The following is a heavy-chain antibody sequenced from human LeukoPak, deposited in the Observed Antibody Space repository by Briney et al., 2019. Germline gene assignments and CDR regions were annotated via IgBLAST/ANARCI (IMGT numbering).Heavy chain of an antibody. CDR1: GFTFSRYS. Sequence: GGSLRLSCAASGFTFSRYSMNWVRQAPGKGLEWVSSISSSSSYIYYADSVKGRFTISRDNAKNSLYLQMNSLRAEDTAVYYCARDGDHGDYGDYWGQGTLVTVSS. D-gene: IGHD4-17*01. CDR2: ISSSSSYI. CDR3: ARDGDHGDYGDY. J-gene: IGHJ4*02. V-gene: IGHV3-21*01.